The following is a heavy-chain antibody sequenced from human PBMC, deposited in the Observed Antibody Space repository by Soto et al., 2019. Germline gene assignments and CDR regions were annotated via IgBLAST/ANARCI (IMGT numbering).Heavy chain of an antibody. CDR1: WGSVSSNTAT. V-gene: IGHV6-1*01. Sequence: SQTLSLTCAISWGSVSSNTATWNWVRQSPSRGLEWLGRTYYRSNWNFDYALSVKSRITINPDTSKNQFSLQLNSLTPEDTAVYYCAGELHIPQGLGYWGPGTSVTVCS. CDR3: AGELHIPQGLGY. J-gene: IGHJ4*02. D-gene: IGHD6-19*01. CDR2: TYYRSNWNF.